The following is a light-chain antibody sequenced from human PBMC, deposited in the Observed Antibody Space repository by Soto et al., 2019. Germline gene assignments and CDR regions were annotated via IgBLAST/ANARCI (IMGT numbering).Light chain of an antibody. CDR1: SSDVGGYNY. CDR3: CSYAGSDTDV. J-gene: IGLJ2*01. V-gene: IGLV2-11*01. CDR2: EVS. Sequence: QSALTQPRSMSGSPGQSVTISCTGTSSDVGGYNYVSWYQQHPGKAPKLIIYEVSERPSGVPDRFSGSKSGNTASLTISGLQAGDEADYYCCSYAGSDTDVFGGGTKVTVL.